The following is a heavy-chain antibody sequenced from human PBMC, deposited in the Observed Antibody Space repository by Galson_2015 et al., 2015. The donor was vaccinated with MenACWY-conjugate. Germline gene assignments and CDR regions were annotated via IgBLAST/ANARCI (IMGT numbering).Heavy chain of an antibody. CDR2: IDPSDSYT. J-gene: IGHJ4*02. D-gene: IGHD6-19*01. CDR1: GYRFTSYW. Sequence: QSGAEVKKPGESLRISCTGSGYRFTSYWINWVRQMPGKGLEWMGRIDPSDSYTDYSPSFQGHVTISADKSINTAYLQWSSLKASDTAMYYCARPDGSDWYPGGDYWGQGTLVTVSS. CDR3: ARPDGSDWYPGGDY. V-gene: IGHV5-10-1*01.